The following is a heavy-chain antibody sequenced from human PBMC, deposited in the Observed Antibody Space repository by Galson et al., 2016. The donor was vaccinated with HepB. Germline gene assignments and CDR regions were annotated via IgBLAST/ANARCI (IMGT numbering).Heavy chain of an antibody. V-gene: IGHV3-23*01. CDR1: GFTFSSYA. D-gene: IGHD3-22*01. CDR3: AKDEVVVWYCFTS. CDR2: ISGSGGST. Sequence: SLRLSCAASGFTFSSYAMSWVRQAPGKGLEWVSGISGSGGSTYYADSVKGRFTISRYNSKNTVFLQMNSLRAEDTAVYYCAKDEVVVWYCFTSWGQGALVTVSS. J-gene: IGHJ4*02.